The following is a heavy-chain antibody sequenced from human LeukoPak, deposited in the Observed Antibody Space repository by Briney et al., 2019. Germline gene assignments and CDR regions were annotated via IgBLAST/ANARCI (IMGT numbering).Heavy chain of an antibody. CDR2: IYYSGTT. V-gene: IGHV4-30-4*01. CDR1: GCSISNCDYY. D-gene: IGHD1-26*01. CDR3: ASYYSVSWDRWFDP. Sequence: SQTLSLTCTVSGCSISNCDYYWIWIRQPPGKDLEWIGYIYYSGTTYYNPSRRSRITISLDTHKNHFSLNLTSVTAADTAVYYCASYYSVSWDRWFDPWGQGTLVTVSS. J-gene: IGHJ5*02.